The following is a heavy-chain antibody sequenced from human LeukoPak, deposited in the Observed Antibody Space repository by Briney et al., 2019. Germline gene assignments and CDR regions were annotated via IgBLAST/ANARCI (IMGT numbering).Heavy chain of an antibody. J-gene: IGHJ4*02. D-gene: IGHD5-24*01. CDR1: GFPFSIHS. V-gene: IGHV3-21*01. CDR3: ARDFRTQLDGYSPPFHFDY. CDR2: IDSSSSHI. Sequence: PGGSLRLSCAASGFPFSIHSMSWVRQAPGKGLEWVSSIDSSSSHIYYADSMKGRFTISRDNAKSSLFLQMNSLRAEDTAVYYCARDFRTQLDGYSPPFHFDYWGQGALVTVSS.